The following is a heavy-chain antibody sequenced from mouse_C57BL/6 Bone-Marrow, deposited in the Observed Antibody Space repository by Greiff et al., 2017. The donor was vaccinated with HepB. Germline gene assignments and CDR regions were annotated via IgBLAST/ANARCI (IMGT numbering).Heavy chain of an antibody. CDR2: ILPGSGST. CDR3: ARVAEIPIYYYGSGAWFAY. Sequence: VQLKQSGAELMKPGASVKLSCKATGYTFTGYWIEWVKQRPGHGLEWIGEILPGSGSTNYNEKFKGKATFTADTSSNTAYMQLSSLTTEDSAIYYCARVAEIPIYYYGSGAWFAYWGQGTLVTVSA. V-gene: IGHV1-9*01. CDR1: GYTFTGYW. J-gene: IGHJ3*01. D-gene: IGHD1-1*01.